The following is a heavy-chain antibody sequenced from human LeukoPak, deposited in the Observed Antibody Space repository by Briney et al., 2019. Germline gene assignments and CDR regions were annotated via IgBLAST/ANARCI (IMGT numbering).Heavy chain of an antibody. V-gene: IGHV3-23*01. CDR1: GFTFSSYA. J-gene: IGHJ4*02. D-gene: IGHD3-3*01. Sequence: GGSLRLSCAASGFTFSSYAMSWVRQAPGKGLEWVSAISGSGGSTYYADSVKGRFTISGDNSKNTLYLQMNSLRAEDTAVYYCAKLDFDFWSGYYSNYLDYWGQGTLVTVSS. CDR2: ISGSGGST. CDR3: AKLDFDFWSGYYSNYLDY.